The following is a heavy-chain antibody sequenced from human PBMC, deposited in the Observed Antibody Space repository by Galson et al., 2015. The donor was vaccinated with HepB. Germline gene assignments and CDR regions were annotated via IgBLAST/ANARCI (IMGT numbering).Heavy chain of an antibody. J-gene: IGHJ4*02. CDR3: TTEPIAYCGGDCYRSHDY. CDR1: GFTFSNAW. D-gene: IGHD2-21*02. Sequence: SLRLSCAASGFTFSNAWMSWVRQAPGKGLEWVGRIKSKTDGGTTDYAAPVKGRFTISRDDSKNTLYLQMNSLKTEDTAVYYCTTEPIAYCGGDCYRSHDYWGQGTLVTVSS. V-gene: IGHV3-15*01. CDR2: IKSKTDGGTT.